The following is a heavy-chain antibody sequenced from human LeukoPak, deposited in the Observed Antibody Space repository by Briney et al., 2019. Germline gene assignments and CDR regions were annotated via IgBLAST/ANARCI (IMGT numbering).Heavy chain of an antibody. J-gene: IGHJ3*02. D-gene: IGHD3-10*01. V-gene: IGHV3-23*01. CDR1: GFTFSSYA. CDR3: ARGLSGRLDI. CDR2: ISGSGGST. Sequence: SAGSLRLSCSAAGFTFSSYAMSWVRQAPGKGRQWVSAISGSGGSTYYADSVKGRFTISRDNSKNTLYLQMNSLRAEDTAVYYCARGLSGRLDIWGQGTMVTVSS.